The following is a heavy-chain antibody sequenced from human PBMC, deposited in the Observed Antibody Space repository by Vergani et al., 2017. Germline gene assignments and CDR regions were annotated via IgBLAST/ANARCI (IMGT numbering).Heavy chain of an antibody. Sequence: QVLLTQSGAEVKKPGSSVKVSCKASGDSLSTYAFVWVRLAPAQGLEWMGGFFPVFGTPTYAQKFQGRVTIDADESTSTTSMTVSSLKSEDTAVYFCARVLQDDVAQGVSWNYYGMDVWGQGTTVTVSS. CDR1: GDSLSTYA. CDR2: FFPVFGTP. V-gene: IGHV1-69*12. D-gene: IGHD3-10*01. CDR3: ARVLQDDVAQGVSWNYYGMDV. J-gene: IGHJ6*02.